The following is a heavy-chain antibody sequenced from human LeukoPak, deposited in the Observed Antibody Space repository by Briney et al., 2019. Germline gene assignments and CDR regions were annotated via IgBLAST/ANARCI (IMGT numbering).Heavy chain of an antibody. Sequence: ASVKDSCKASGYTFTSYYMHWVRQAPGQGLEWMGRINPNSGGTNYAQKFQGRVTMNRDTSLNTAYMELSGLRSDDTAVYYCASVFSRSSGWYDSYYYMDVWGKGTTVTVSS. CDR3: ASVFSRSSGWYDSYYYMDV. J-gene: IGHJ6*03. CDR2: INPNSGGT. CDR1: GYTFTSYY. V-gene: IGHV1-2*06. D-gene: IGHD6-19*01.